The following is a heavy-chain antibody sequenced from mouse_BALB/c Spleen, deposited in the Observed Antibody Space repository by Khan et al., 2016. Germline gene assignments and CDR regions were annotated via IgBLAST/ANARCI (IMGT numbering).Heavy chain of an antibody. CDR3: MRLLYYFDY. CDR2: INSDGSAI. V-gene: IGHV11-2*02. CDR1: GFTFSGFW. J-gene: IGHJ2*01. Sequence: EVQLLETGGGLVQPGGSRGLSCEGSGFTFSGFWMSWVRQTPGKTLEWIGDINSDGSAINYAPSIKDRFTIFRDNDKSTLYLQMSNVRSEDTATYFCMRLLYYFDYWGQGTTLTVSS.